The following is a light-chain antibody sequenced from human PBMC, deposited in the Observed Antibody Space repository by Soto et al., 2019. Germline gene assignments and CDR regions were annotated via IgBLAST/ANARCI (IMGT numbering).Light chain of an antibody. CDR1: SSDVGSYNL. CDR3: CSYAGSSTSVV. J-gene: IGLJ2*01. Sequence: QSALTQPASVSGSPGQSITISCTGTSSDVGSYNLVSWYQQHPGKAPKLMIYEVSKRPSGVSNRFSGSKSGNTASLTISGLQAEDEVDYYCCSYAGSSTSVVFGGGTMVTVL. CDR2: EVS. V-gene: IGLV2-23*02.